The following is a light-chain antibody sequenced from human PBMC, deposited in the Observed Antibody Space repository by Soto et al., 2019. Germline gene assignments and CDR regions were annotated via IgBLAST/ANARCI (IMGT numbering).Light chain of an antibody. CDR1: SSDVGGYKY. Sequence: QSVLTQPASRSESPRQSITISCTGSSSDVGGYKYVSWYQQHPGKAPKLLIYDVTNRPSGVSNRFSGSKSGYTASLTISGLQSEDEADYYCSSYTSFKTLVFGTGTKVTVL. J-gene: IGLJ1*01. CDR2: DVT. CDR3: SSYTSFKTLV. V-gene: IGLV2-14*01.